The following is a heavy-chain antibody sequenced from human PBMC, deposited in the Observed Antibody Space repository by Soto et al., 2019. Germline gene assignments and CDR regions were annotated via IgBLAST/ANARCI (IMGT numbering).Heavy chain of an antibody. D-gene: IGHD2-21*01. CDR2: IKSKTDGETT. J-gene: IGHJ6*02. Sequence: PGGSLRLSCAASGFSFTNSWMNWVRQAPGKGLEWVGRIKSKTDGETTDYAAPVKGRFTISRDDSKNTVYLQMNSLKTEDTAVYLCTTPGANCGPNPCAGLAVWGQGTTVTVSS. CDR1: GFSFTNSW. CDR3: TTPGANCGPNPCAGLAV. V-gene: IGHV3-15*07.